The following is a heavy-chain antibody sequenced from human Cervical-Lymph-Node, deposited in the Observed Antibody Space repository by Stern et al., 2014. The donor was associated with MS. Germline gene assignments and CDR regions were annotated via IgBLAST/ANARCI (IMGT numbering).Heavy chain of an antibody. Sequence: VQLQESGPGLVKPSGTLSLTCTVSGGSITNRYWSWIRQPPGKGLEWIGYVYYNGNTNYNPSLKTRVTMSADTSRNQFSLHLRSVTDADTAIYYCARYNRDDTYFLHPWGQGALVTVSS. D-gene: IGHD1-14*01. CDR3: ARYNRDDTYFLHP. CDR1: GGSITNRY. V-gene: IGHV4-59*11. CDR2: VYYNGNT. J-gene: IGHJ5*02.